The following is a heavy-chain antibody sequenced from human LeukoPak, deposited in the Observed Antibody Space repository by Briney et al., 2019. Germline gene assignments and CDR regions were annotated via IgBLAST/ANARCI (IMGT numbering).Heavy chain of an antibody. CDR2: INPNSGGT. V-gene: IGHV1-2*02. Sequence: GASVKVSCKASGYTFTGYYMHWVRQAPGQGLEWMGWINPNSGGTNYAQKFQGRVTMTRDTSISTAYMELSRLRSDDTAVYYCARGDWPYVVSAFDIWGQGTMVTVSS. J-gene: IGHJ3*02. CDR3: ARGDWPYVVSAFDI. D-gene: IGHD3-16*02. CDR1: GYTFTGYY.